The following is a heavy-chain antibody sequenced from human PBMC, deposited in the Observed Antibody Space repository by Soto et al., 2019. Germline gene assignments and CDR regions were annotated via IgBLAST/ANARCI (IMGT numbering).Heavy chain of an antibody. V-gene: IGHV3-33*01. CDR3: VRRKDYVVGSYRYTGPFDY. CDR1: GFTFSSYG. D-gene: IGHD3-16*02. Sequence: GGSLRLSCAASGFTFSSYGMHWVRQAPGKGLEWVAVIWYDGSNKYYADSVKGRFTISRDNSKNTLYLQMNSLRAEDTAVYYCVRRKDYVVGSYRYTGPFDYWGQGTLVTLSS. J-gene: IGHJ4*02. CDR2: IWYDGSNK.